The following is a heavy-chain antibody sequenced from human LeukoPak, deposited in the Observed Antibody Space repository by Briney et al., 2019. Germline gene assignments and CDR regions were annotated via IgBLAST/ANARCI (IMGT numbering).Heavy chain of an antibody. CDR2: IRSKANSYAT. D-gene: IGHD2-2*01. CDR1: GFTFSGSA. Sequence: GGSLRLSCAASGFTFSGSAMHWVRQASGKGLEWVGRIRSKANSYATAYAASVKGRFTISRDDSKNTAYLQMNSLKTEDTAVYYCTSGGALVVPADYYYYGMDVWGQGTTVTVSS. J-gene: IGHJ6*02. CDR3: TSGGALVVPADYYYYGMDV. V-gene: IGHV3-73*01.